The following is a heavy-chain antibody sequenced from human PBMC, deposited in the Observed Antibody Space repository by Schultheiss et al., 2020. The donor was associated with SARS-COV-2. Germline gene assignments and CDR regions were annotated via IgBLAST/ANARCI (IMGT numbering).Heavy chain of an antibody. J-gene: IGHJ6*02. Sequence: SETLSLTCTVSGGSISSGGYYWSWIRQHPGKGLEWIGYIYYSGSTYYNPSLKSRVTISVDTPKNQFSLKLSSVTAADTAVYYCARRSHCGGDCPTYYYYGMDVWGQGTTVTVSS. D-gene: IGHD2-21*02. CDR3: ARRSHCGGDCPTYYYYGMDV. CDR2: IYYSGST. V-gene: IGHV4-31*03. CDR1: GGSISSGGYY.